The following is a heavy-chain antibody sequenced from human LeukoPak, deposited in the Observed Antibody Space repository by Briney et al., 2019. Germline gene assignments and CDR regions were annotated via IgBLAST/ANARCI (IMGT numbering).Heavy chain of an antibody. D-gene: IGHD2-2*01. CDR3: AKDDRAPAAMWNYFDY. V-gene: IGHV3-23*01. Sequence: PGGSLRLSCAASGFTFSSYAMSWVRQAPGKGLEWVSAISGSGGSTYYADSVKGRFTISRDNSKNTLYLQMNSLRAEDTAVYYCAKDDRAPAAMWNYFDYWGQGTLVTVSS. CDR1: GFTFSSYA. CDR2: ISGSGGST. J-gene: IGHJ4*02.